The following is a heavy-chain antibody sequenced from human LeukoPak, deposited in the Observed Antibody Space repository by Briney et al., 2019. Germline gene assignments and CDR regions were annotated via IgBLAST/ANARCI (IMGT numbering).Heavy chain of an antibody. D-gene: IGHD5-18*01. V-gene: IGHV3-21*06. CDR1: GFTFSSYS. Sequence: AGGSLRLSCAGSGFTFSSYSMNWVRQAPGKGLEWVSSISGTSDYIYYAESVKGRFTISRDNGQNSLYLQMNSLRAEDTAVYYCARVGLDTAAWHISWFDPWGQGTRVTVSS. CDR3: ARVGLDTAAWHISWFDP. CDR2: ISGTSDYI. J-gene: IGHJ5*02.